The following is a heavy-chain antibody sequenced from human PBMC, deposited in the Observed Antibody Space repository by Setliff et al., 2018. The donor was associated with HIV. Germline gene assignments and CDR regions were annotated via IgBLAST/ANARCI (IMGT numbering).Heavy chain of an antibody. CDR2: ISAGGGNT. Sequence: PGGSLRLSCAASGFTFNTYAMNWVRQAPGKGLEWVSGISAGGGNTYYGDSVKGRLTISRDNSKNTLYLQMNSLRAEDTAVYYCAKDPTHDSYGDYYWYFDLWGRGTLVTV. D-gene: IGHD4-17*01. CDR1: GFTFNTYA. V-gene: IGHV3-23*01. J-gene: IGHJ2*01. CDR3: AKDPTHDSYGDYYWYFDL.